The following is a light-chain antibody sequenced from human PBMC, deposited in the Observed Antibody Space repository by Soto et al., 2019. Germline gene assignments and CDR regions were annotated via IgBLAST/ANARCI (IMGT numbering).Light chain of an antibody. Sequence: QSALTQPASVSGSPGQSITISCTGTSSDVGGYKYVSWYQQHPGKASKLMIYEVNNRPSGVSNRFSGSKSGNTASLTISGLQAEDEADYYCSSCTGTSTLVFGGGTKLTVL. CDR3: SSCTGTSTLV. CDR1: SSDVGGYKY. V-gene: IGLV2-14*01. J-gene: IGLJ3*02. CDR2: EVN.